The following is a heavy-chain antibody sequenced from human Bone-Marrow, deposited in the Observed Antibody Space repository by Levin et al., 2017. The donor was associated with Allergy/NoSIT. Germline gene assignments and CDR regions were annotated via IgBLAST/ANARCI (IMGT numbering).Heavy chain of an antibody. Sequence: PSASVKVSCKASGGTFRTYGISWVRQAPGQGLEWMGAIVPIFPTAKYAQKFQDRLTITADDSSTTVYMELSSLRAEDTAVYYCARRADCHSCEYFQYWGQGTLVTVSA. V-gene: IGHV1-69*13. CDR3: ARRADCHSCEYFQY. CDR1: GGTFRTYG. J-gene: IGHJ1*01. D-gene: IGHD2-21*02. CDR2: IVPIFPTA.